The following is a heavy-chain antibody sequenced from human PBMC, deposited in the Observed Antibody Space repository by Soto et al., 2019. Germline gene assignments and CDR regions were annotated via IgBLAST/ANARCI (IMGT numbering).Heavy chain of an antibody. D-gene: IGHD6-19*01. V-gene: IGHV1-18*01. CDR1: GDTVTKYG. J-gene: IGHJ4*02. CDR2: ISLYNGHT. CDR3: ASATSIAVAGKET. Sequence: QVQLVQSGGEVKKPGASVKVSCKASGDTVTKYGISWVRQAPGQGLEWLGWISLYNGHTNYALKFQDRITFTTDTSTSTASMELRRLTSDDTAVYYCASATSIAVAGKETWGQGTLVTVSS.